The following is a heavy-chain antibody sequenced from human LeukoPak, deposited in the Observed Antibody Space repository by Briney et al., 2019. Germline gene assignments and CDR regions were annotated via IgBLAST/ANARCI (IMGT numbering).Heavy chain of an antibody. CDR3: AKDPPNYYDASGHYSKTKGDS. D-gene: IGHD3-22*01. CDR2: ITSSGATT. CDR1: GFTFNIYA. Sequence: GGSLRLSCAASGFTFNIYAMSWVRQAPGKGLEWVSSITSSGATTYYADSVKGRFTISRDNSRNTLYLQMNSLRADDTALYYCAKDPPNYYDASGHYSKTKGDSWGQGTLVTVSS. J-gene: IGHJ4*02. V-gene: IGHV3-23*01.